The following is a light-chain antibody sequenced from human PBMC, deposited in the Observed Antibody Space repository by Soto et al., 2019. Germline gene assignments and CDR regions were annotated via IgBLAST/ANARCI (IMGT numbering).Light chain of an antibody. CDR2: EVS. Sequence: QSALTQPASVSGSPGQSITISCTGNSSDIGGYNYVSWYQQHPGKAPKLMIYEVSNRPSGVSNRFSGSKSGNTASLTISGLQAEDEADYYCTSYTSSSTNYVFGTGTKLTVL. J-gene: IGLJ1*01. CDR1: SSDIGGYNY. V-gene: IGLV2-14*01. CDR3: TSYTSSSTNYV.